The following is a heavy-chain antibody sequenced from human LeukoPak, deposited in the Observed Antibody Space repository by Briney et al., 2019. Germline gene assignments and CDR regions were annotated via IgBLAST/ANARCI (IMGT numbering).Heavy chain of an antibody. D-gene: IGHD5-18*01. Sequence: GGSLRLSCAASGFTFSRHGMHWVRQAPGKGLEWVAFIRYDGSDKYYADSVKGRFTISRDNSDNTLFLQMNSLRPEDTAVYYCAKDRSDADMAYLFDYWGQGTLVTVSS. J-gene: IGHJ4*02. CDR1: GFTFSRHG. V-gene: IGHV3-30*02. CDR2: IRYDGSDK. CDR3: AKDRSDADMAYLFDY.